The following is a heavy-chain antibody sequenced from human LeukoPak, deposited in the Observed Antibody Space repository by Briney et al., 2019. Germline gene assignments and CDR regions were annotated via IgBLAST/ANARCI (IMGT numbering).Heavy chain of an antibody. CDR1: GGTFSNHI. V-gene: IGHV1-69*05. Sequence: SVKVSCKASGGTFSNHIISWVRQAPGQGLEWMGGIIPMFDTTNYAQKFQGRVTITTDKSTSTAYMELRSLRSDDTAVYYCARAGITGYSSGWLDYWGQGTLVTVSS. CDR3: ARAGITGYSSGWLDY. D-gene: IGHD6-19*01. CDR2: IIPMFDTT. J-gene: IGHJ4*02.